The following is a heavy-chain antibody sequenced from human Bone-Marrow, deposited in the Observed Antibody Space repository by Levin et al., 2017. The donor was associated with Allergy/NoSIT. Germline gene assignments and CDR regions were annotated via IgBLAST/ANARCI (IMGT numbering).Heavy chain of an antibody. Sequence: GGSLRLSCAASGFTFNSYALSWVRQAPGKGLEWVSAISGSGSSTYYADSVKGRFTISRDNSKTTLYLQMNSVRAEDTAVYYCAKGAGWVAGAVALIWGQGTLVTVSS. D-gene: IGHD6-19*01. CDR2: ISGSGSST. CDR1: GFTFNSYA. V-gene: IGHV3-23*01. J-gene: IGHJ4*02. CDR3: AKGAGWVAGAVALI.